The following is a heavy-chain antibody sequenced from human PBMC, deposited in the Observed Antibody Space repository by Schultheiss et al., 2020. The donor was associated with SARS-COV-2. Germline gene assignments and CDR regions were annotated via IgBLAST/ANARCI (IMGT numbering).Heavy chain of an antibody. Sequence: GESLKISCAASGFTFSSYAMSWVRQAPGKGLEWVSAISGSGGSTYYADSVQGRFTISRDNAKNLVYLQMNSLRADDTAVYYCARDWGSRVADFWGQGTLVTVSS. CDR3: ARDWGSRVADF. V-gene: IGHV3-23*01. CDR2: ISGSGGST. D-gene: IGHD6-13*01. CDR1: GFTFSSYA. J-gene: IGHJ4*02.